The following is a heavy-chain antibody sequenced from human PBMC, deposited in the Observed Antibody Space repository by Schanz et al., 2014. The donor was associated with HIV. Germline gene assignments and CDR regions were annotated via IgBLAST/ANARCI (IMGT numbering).Heavy chain of an antibody. CDR3: ARVRPDFAAADYGMDI. J-gene: IGHJ6*02. V-gene: IGHV3-13*01. D-gene: IGHD6-13*01. CDR2: INIAGDT. Sequence: EVQLVESGGGLVQPGGSLRLSCAASGFTFSSYDMHWVRQATGKGLEWVSSINIAGDTYYPGSVKGRFTISRENAKNSLYLQMNSLRAGDTAVYYCARVRPDFAAADYGMDIWGQGTTVTVSS. CDR1: GFTFSSYD.